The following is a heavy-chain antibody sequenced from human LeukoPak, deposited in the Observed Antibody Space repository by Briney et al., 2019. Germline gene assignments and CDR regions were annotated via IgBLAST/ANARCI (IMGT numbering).Heavy chain of an antibody. V-gene: IGHV4-59*01. J-gene: IGHJ4*02. CDR1: GGSISSYY. CDR3: VRGLLGGEVFDY. D-gene: IGHD1-26*01. CDR2: IYYSGST. Sequence: KPSETLSLTCTVSGGSISSYYWSWIRQPPGKGLEWIGYIYYSGSTNYNPSLKSRVTISVDTSKNQFSLKLSSVTAADTAVYYCVRGLLGGEVFDYWGQGTLVTVSS.